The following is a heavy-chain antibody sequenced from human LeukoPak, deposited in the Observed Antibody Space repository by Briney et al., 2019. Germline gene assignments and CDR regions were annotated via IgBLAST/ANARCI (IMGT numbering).Heavy chain of an antibody. V-gene: IGHV1-2*02. D-gene: IGHD1-26*01. J-gene: IGHJ2*01. Sequence: ASVKCSCKASGYTFTGYYMHWVRQAPGQGLEWMGWINPNSGGTNYAQKFQGRVTMTRDTSISTAYLELSRLRSDDTAVYYCARDWEGLGEYWYFDLWGRGTLVTVSS. CDR2: INPNSGGT. CDR1: GYTFTGYY. CDR3: ARDWEGLGEYWYFDL.